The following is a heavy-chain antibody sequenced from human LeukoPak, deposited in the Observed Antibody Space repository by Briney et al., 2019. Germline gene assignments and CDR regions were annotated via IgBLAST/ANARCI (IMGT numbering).Heavy chain of an antibody. Sequence: GGSLRLSCAASGFTFSSYSMNWVRQAPGKGLEWVSSISSSGSYIYYADSVKGRFTISRDNVKNPLYLQMNSLRAEDTAVYYCARGSGYYYEDYWGQGTLVTVSS. D-gene: IGHD3-22*01. CDR2: ISSSGSYI. CDR3: ARGSGYYYEDY. J-gene: IGHJ4*02. CDR1: GFTFSSYS. V-gene: IGHV3-21*01.